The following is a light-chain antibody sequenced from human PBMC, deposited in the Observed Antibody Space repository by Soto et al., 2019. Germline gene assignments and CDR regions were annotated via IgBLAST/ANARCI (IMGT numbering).Light chain of an antibody. CDR3: NSYTSSNTRYV. J-gene: IGLJ1*01. CDR1: SSDVGGYNY. CDR2: EVS. V-gene: IGLV2-14*01. Sequence: QSALTQPASVSGSPGQSITISCTVTSSDVGGYNYVSWYQQHPGKAPKLMIYEVSNRPSGVSNRFSGSKSANTASLTISGLQAEDEADYFCNSYTSSNTRYVFGTGTKVTVL.